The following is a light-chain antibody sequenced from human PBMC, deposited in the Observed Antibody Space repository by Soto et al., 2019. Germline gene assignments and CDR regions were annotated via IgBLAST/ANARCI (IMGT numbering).Light chain of an antibody. CDR3: QQYNNWPHLT. Sequence: EIVMTQSPATLSVSPGERATLSCRASQSVGSSLAWYQQKPGQTPRLLIYAASTRATGIPARFSGSGSGAEFTLTISSLQSEDFAVYYCQQYNNWPHLTFGGGTKVDIK. J-gene: IGKJ4*01. CDR1: QSVGSS. CDR2: AAS. V-gene: IGKV3-15*01.